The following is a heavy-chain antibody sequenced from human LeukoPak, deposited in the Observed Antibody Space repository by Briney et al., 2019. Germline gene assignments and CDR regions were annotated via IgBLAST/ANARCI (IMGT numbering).Heavy chain of an antibody. Sequence: SETLSLTCTVSGGSISSYYWSWIRQPPGKGLEWIGEINHSGSTNYNPSLKSRVTISVDTSKNQFSLKLSSVTAADTAVYYCARGGYYDILTGRIDAFDIWGQGTMVTVSS. CDR3: ARGGYYDILTGRIDAFDI. CDR1: GGSISSYY. D-gene: IGHD3-9*01. CDR2: INHSGST. J-gene: IGHJ3*02. V-gene: IGHV4-34*01.